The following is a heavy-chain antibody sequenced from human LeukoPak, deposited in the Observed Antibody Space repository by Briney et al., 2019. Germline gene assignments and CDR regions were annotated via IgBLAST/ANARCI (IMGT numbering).Heavy chain of an antibody. CDR1: GFTFSSYA. Sequence: GGSLRLSCAASGFTFSSYAMSWVRQAPGKGLEWVSAISGSGGSTYYADSVKGRFTISRDNSKNTLYLQMNSLRAEDTAVYYCARNQNDITIFGVAIDYWGQGTLVTVSS. V-gene: IGHV3-23*01. CDR2: ISGSGGST. D-gene: IGHD3-3*01. J-gene: IGHJ4*02. CDR3: ARNQNDITIFGVAIDY.